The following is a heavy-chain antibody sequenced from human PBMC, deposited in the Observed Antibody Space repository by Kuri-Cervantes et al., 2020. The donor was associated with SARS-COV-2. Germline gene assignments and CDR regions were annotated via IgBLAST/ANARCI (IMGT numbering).Heavy chain of an antibody. V-gene: IGHV1-69*13. CDR1: GGTFSSYA. D-gene: IGHD5-24*01. Sequence: SVKVSCKASGGTFSSYAISWVRQVPGQGLEWMGGIIPIFGTANYAQKFQGRVTITADESTSTAYMELSSLRSEDTAVYYCARGGEMATIMHRLDYWGQGTLVTVSS. CDR3: ARGGEMATIMHRLDY. J-gene: IGHJ4*02. CDR2: IIPIFGTA.